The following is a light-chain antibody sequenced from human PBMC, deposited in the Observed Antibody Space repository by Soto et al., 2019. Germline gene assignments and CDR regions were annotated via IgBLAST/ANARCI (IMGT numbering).Light chain of an antibody. V-gene: IGKV1-5*01. CDR2: DAS. Sequence: DIQMTQSPSTLSASVGDRVTITCRASQSISSWLAWYQQKPGKAPKLLIYDASTLESGVPSRLSGSGSGTEFTLTISSLQPDDFATYYCQQHSTYLWAFGQGTKV. CDR1: QSISSW. CDR3: QQHSTYLWA. J-gene: IGKJ1*01.